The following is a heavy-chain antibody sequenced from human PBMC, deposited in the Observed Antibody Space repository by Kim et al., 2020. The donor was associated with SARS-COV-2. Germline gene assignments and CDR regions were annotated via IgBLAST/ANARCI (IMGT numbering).Heavy chain of an antibody. CDR3: ARGTTITDYDCVWGSYRHHNCFDL. D-gene: IGHD3-16*02. Sequence: ASVKVSCKASGYTFTSYAMNWVRQAPGQGLEWMGWINTNTGNPTYAQGFTGRVVFSLDTSVSTAYVQISSLKAEDTAVYYCARGTTITDYDCVWGSYRHHNCFDLGGQGTVVTVST. CDR2: INTNTGNP. CDR1: GYTFTSYA. J-gene: IGHJ5*02. V-gene: IGHV7-4-1*02.